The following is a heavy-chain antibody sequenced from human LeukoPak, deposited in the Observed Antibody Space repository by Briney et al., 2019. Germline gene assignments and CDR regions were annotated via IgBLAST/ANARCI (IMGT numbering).Heavy chain of an antibody. Sequence: KPSETLSLTCTVSGGSISSSSYYWGWIRQPPGKGLEWIGSIYYSGSTYYNPSLKSRVTISVDRSKNQFSLKLSSVTAADTAVYYCARATVTPETPWGAYDYWGQGTLVTVSS. V-gene: IGHV4-39*07. J-gene: IGHJ4*02. CDR3: ARATVTPETPWGAYDY. CDR2: IYYSGST. D-gene: IGHD4-17*01. CDR1: GGSISSSSYY.